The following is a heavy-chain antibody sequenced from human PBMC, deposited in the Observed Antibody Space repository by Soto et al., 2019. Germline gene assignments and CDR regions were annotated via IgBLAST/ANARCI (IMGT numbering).Heavy chain of an antibody. CDR3: ARQSGTYDSSGPDAFEI. V-gene: IGHV1-69*02. Sequence: QVQLVQSGAEVKKPGSSVTVSCKASGGTFSSYIINWVRQAPGQGLEWMGRIIPIVAIANYAQKFQGRVTITADKSTSTAYMELSSLRSEDTAVYYCARQSGTYDSSGPDAFEIWGQGTMVTVSS. D-gene: IGHD3-22*01. CDR2: IIPIVAIA. J-gene: IGHJ3*02. CDR1: GGTFSSYI.